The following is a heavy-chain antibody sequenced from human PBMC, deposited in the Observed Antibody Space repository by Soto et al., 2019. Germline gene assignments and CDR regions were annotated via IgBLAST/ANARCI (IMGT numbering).Heavy chain of an antibody. D-gene: IGHD5-18*01. V-gene: IGHV3-9*01. CDR3: AKDREYSYGSSLDY. Sequence: EVQLVESGGGLVQPGRSLRLSCAASGLTFDDYALHWVRQAPGKGLEWVSGISWNSGRIGYADSVKGRFTISRDNAKNSLYLQMNSLRAEDTALYCCAKDREYSYGSSLDYWGQGTLVTVSP. CDR1: GLTFDDYA. CDR2: ISWNSGRI. J-gene: IGHJ4*02.